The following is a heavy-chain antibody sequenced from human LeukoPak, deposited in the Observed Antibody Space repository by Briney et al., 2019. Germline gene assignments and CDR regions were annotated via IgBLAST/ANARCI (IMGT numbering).Heavy chain of an antibody. D-gene: IGHD5-12*01. Sequence: SETLSLTCTVSGGSISNYYWNWIRQPPGKGLEWIGSIYHTGSSYYNPSLKSRVTISVDTSKNQFSLKLSSVTAADTAVYYCARDWTYSGSHGSFDYWGQGTLVTVSS. CDR3: ARDWTYSGSHGSFDY. V-gene: IGHV4-38-2*02. J-gene: IGHJ4*02. CDR1: GGSISNYY. CDR2: IYHTGSS.